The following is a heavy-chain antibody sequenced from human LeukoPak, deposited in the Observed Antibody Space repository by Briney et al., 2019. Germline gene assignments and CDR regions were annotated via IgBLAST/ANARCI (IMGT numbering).Heavy chain of an antibody. V-gene: IGHV4-30-4*01. J-gene: IGHJ4*02. CDR3: ARDRISVGPDY. CDR2: IYCSGST. Sequence: SQTLSLTCTVSGVSISSGDYYWSWIRQPPGKGLEWIGYIYCSGSTYYNPSLKSRVTISVDTSKNQFSLKLSSVTAADTAVYYCARDRISVGPDYWGQGTLVTVSS. D-gene: IGHD1-14*01. CDR1: GVSISSGDYY.